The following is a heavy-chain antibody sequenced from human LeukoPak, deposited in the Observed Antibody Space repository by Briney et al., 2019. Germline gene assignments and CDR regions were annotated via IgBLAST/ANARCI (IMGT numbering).Heavy chain of an antibody. CDR2: IDYKENT. J-gene: IGHJ4*02. CDR1: GGSISGSTYF. D-gene: IGHD6-19*01. CDR3: ARPNSSGWYSGFDY. Sequence: WETLSLTCTVSGGSISGSTYFWAWIRQTPGKGLEWIGSIDYKENTYYNPSLKSRVTISVDTSKKQFSLKLRSVAAADTAVYYCARPNSSGWYSGFDYWGQGTLVTVSS. V-gene: IGHV4-39*01.